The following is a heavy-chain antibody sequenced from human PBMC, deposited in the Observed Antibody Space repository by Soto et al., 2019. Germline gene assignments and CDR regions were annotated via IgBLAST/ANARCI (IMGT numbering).Heavy chain of an antibody. CDR1: GFTFSRYG. J-gene: IGHJ3*02. CDR2: IWFDGSNK. V-gene: IGHV3-33*01. D-gene: IGHD6-13*01. CDR3: ARDHDSTSGGDAFEI. Sequence: QVQLVESGGGVVQPGRSPTLSCAASGFTFSRYGMHWVRQAPGKGLEWVAVIWFDGSNKYYVDSVKGRFTISRDNSKNTVYLQMNSLRAEDMAVYYCARDHDSTSGGDAFEIWGQGTMGTVSS.